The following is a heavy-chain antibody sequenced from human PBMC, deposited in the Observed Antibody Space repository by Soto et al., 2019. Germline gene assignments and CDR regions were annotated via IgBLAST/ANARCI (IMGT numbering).Heavy chain of an antibody. Sequence: PSETLSLTCTVSGGSISSSSYYWGWIRQPPGKGLEWIGSIYYSGSTYYNPSLKSRVTISVDTSKNQFSLKLSSVTAEDTAVYYCALYSSSFDYWGQGTLVTVSS. D-gene: IGHD6-13*01. V-gene: IGHV4-39*01. J-gene: IGHJ4*02. CDR1: GGSISSSSYY. CDR2: IYYSGST. CDR3: ALYSSSFDY.